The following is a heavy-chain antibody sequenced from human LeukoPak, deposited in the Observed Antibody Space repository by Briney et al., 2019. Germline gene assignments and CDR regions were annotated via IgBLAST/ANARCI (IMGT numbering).Heavy chain of an antibody. J-gene: IGHJ6*03. D-gene: IGHD2-2*01. Sequence: GGSLRLSCAASGFTSSSYAMHWVRQAPGKGLEWVAVISYDGSNKYYADSVKGRFTISRDNSKNTLYLQMNSLRAEDTAVYYCARDWEIVVVPAAIDAYYMDVWGKGTTVTVSS. CDR3: ARDWEIVVVPAAIDAYYMDV. CDR2: ISYDGSNK. CDR1: GFTSSSYA. V-gene: IGHV3-30-3*01.